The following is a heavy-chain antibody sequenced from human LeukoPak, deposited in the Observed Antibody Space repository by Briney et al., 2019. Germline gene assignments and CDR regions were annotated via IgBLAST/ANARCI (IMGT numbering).Heavy chain of an antibody. CDR2: ISGSGGST. D-gene: IGHD5-24*01. CDR3: ARRGGADGWGAFDI. V-gene: IGHV3-23*01. CDR1: GFTFSSYA. Sequence: QSGGSLRLSCAASGFTFSSYAMSWVRQAPGKGLEWVSAISGSGGSTYYADSVKGRFTISRDNSKNTLYLQMNSLRAEDTAVYYCARRGGADGWGAFDIWGQGTVVTVSS. J-gene: IGHJ3*02.